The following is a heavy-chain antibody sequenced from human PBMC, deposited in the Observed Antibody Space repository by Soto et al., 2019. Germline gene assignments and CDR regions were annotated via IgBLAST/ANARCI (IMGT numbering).Heavy chain of an antibody. CDR2: ISPYNGHT. Sequence: QVQLAQAGGEVKKLGASLKVSCMTSGFTFTNYGISWVRRAPGQGLEWRGWISPYNGHTNCAQKFQDRMSMTTDTSTATAYMELRSLRTDDTAVYYCARDHPFIVATMSIDFWGQGTLVSVSS. D-gene: IGHD5-12*01. J-gene: IGHJ4*02. V-gene: IGHV1-18*01. CDR1: GFTFTNYG. CDR3: ARDHPFIVATMSIDF.